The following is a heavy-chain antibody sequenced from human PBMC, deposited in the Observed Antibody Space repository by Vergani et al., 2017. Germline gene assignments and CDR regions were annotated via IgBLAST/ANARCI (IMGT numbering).Heavy chain of an antibody. D-gene: IGHD3-16*01. J-gene: IGHJ6*02. V-gene: IGHV4-59*13. CDR2: IYSTGST. CDR1: GGSFNTYY. Sequence: QVQLEESGPGLVKPSETLSLTCTVSGGSFNTYYWSWIRQSPGKGLEWIGYIYSTGSTNYNPSLNSRVTMSVDTSKNQFSLKLRSVTAADTAVYYCATYPPLPITFGGVLGVYYGMDVWGQGTTVTVSS. CDR3: ATYPPLPITFGGVLGVYYGMDV.